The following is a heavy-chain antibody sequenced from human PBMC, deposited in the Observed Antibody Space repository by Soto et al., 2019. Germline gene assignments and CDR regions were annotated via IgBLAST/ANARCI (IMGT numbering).Heavy chain of an antibody. J-gene: IGHJ1*01. D-gene: IGHD1-1*01. CDR2: IDPDRTTT. Sequence: GGSLRLSCALSGFDSSYYWIQWFRQSPGKGLEWVSRIDPDRTTTNYADSVKGRFSVSRDNAKKTIYLQMNSLTADDTALYYCARGPRPSSAGTGAYWGQGTLVTVSS. CDR3: ARGPRPSSAGTGAY. CDR1: GFDSSYYW. V-gene: IGHV3-74*01.